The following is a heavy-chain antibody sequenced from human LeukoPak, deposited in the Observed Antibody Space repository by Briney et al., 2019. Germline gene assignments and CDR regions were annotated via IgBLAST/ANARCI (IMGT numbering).Heavy chain of an antibody. D-gene: IGHD3-10*01. CDR3: ARHYYGSGSYFDY. Sequence: SETLSLTCTVSGGSISSYYWSWIRQPPGKGLEWIGYIYYSGSTNYNPSLKSRVTISVNTSKNQFSLKLSSVTAADTAVYYCARHYYGSGSYFDYWGQGTLVTVSS. J-gene: IGHJ4*02. V-gene: IGHV4-59*08. CDR2: IYYSGST. CDR1: GGSISSYY.